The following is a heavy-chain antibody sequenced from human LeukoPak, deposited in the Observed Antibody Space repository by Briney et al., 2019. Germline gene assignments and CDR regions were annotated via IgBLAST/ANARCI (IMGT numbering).Heavy chain of an antibody. CDR1: GSSVSSGSYY. J-gene: IGHJ4*02. Sequence: SETLSLTCTVSGSSVSSGSYYWSWIRQPPGKGLEWIGYIYYSGSTNYNPSLKSRVTISVDTSKNQFSLKLSSVTAADTAVYYCARAGNYYYSSGYYSHFDYWGQGTLVTVSS. D-gene: IGHD3-22*01. V-gene: IGHV4-61*01. CDR2: IYYSGST. CDR3: ARAGNYYYSSGYYSHFDY.